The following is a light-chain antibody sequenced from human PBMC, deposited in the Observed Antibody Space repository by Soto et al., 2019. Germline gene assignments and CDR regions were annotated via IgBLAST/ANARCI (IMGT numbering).Light chain of an antibody. V-gene: IGLV2-23*02. Sequence: QYALTQPASVSGSPGQSITISCTGTSSDVGSYNLVSWYQQHPGKAPKVLIYDVSKRPSGVSDRFSGSKSGNTASLTISGLQAEDEADYYCCSYAGSSTFEVFGGGTKVTVL. CDR3: CSYAGSSTFEV. CDR1: SSDVGSYNL. CDR2: DVS. J-gene: IGLJ3*02.